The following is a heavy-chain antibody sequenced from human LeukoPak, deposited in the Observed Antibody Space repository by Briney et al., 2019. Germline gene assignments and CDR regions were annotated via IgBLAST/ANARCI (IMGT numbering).Heavy chain of an antibody. Sequence: GESLKISCKGSGYRSPIYWIGWVRQMPGTGLEWMGVLHPGDSDARYSPSFQGQVTLSADKSIYTAHLPWSSLKASDTAMYYCARLSGASWSNFDYWGEGTLVTVSS. CDR1: GYRSPIYW. CDR2: LHPGDSDA. D-gene: IGHD3-10*01. V-gene: IGHV5-51*01. CDR3: ARLSGASWSNFDY. J-gene: IGHJ4*02.